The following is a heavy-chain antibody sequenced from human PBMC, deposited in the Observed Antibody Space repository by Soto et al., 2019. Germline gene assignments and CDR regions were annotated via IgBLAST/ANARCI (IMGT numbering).Heavy chain of an antibody. CDR2: ISGSGGST. CDR3: SEDRYCCSTRCYAGYY. D-gene: IGHD2-2*01. J-gene: IGHJ4*02. CDR1: GFPFSSYA. V-gene: IGHV3-23*01. Sequence: GGSLRLSCAASGFPFSSYAMSWLRQAPGKGLEWVSGISGSGGSTSVADSVKGRFTITRDNSKNTLYLQMNSLRAEDTAVYHCSEDRYCCSTRCYAGYYWGQGTLVTVSS.